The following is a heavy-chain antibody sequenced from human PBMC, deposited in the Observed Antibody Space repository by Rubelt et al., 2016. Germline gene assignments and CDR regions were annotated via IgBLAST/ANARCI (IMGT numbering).Heavy chain of an antibody. Sequence: QVQLQESGPGLVKPSGTLSLTCAVSGGSISSSNWWSWVRQPPGKGLEWIGEIYHSGSTNYNPSLKSRVTISVGTSKNQFSRKLSSVTAADTAVYYCARGRSGWYEAGSYYFDYWGQGTLVTVSS. CDR3: ARGRSGWYEAGSYYFDY. J-gene: IGHJ4*02. CDR2: IYHSGST. CDR1: GGSISSSNW. D-gene: IGHD6-19*01. V-gene: IGHV4-4*02.